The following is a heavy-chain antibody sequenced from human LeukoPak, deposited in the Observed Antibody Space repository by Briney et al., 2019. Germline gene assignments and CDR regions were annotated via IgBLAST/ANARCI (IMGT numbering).Heavy chain of an antibody. CDR2: ISWNSGSI. CDR1: GFTFDDYA. J-gene: IGHJ5*02. CDR3: AKDPSDCSSTSCYGWFDP. D-gene: IGHD2-2*01. V-gene: IGHV3-9*01. Sequence: SLRLSCAASGFTFDDYAMHWVRQAPGKGLEWVSGISWNSGSIGYADSVKGRFTISRDNAKNSLYLQMNSLRAEDTALYYCAKDPSDCSSTSCYGWFDPWGQGTLDTVSS.